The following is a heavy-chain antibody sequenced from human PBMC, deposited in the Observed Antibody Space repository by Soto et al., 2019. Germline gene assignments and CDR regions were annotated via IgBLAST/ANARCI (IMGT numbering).Heavy chain of an antibody. V-gene: IGHV4-39*01. CDR1: GGSISSSSYY. Sequence: QLQLQESGPGLVKPSETLSLTCTVSGGSISSSSYYWGWIRQAPGKGLEWIGSIYYSGSTYYNPSLKSRVTISVDTSKNQFSLKLSSVTAADTAVYYCARRGDELAPGVVAVAGTGHAFDIWGQGTMVTVSS. D-gene: IGHD6-19*01. CDR2: IYYSGST. CDR3: ARRGDELAPGVVAVAGTGHAFDI. J-gene: IGHJ3*02.